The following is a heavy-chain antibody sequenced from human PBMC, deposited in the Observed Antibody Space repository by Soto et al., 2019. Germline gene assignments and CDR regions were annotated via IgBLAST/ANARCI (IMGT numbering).Heavy chain of an antibody. CDR3: ARERTGAVAGTHYMDV. D-gene: IGHD6-19*01. CDR2: TYYRSKWYN. V-gene: IGHV6-1*01. J-gene: IGHJ6*03. CDR1: GASVSSNSAA. Sequence: TLSLTCGISGASVSSNSAAWNWIRQSPSRGLEWLGRTYYRSKWYNDYAVSVKSRITINPDTSKNRFSLQLNSVTPEDTAVYYCARERTGAVAGTHYMDVWGKGTTVTVSS.